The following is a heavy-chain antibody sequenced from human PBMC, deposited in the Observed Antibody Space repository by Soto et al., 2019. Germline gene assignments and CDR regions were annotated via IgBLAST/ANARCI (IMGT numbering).Heavy chain of an antibody. D-gene: IGHD4-17*01. CDR2: IYYIWST. J-gene: IGHJ3*02. CDR1: GGSISSGGYY. V-gene: IGHV4-31*03. Sequence: QVQLQESGPGLVKPSQTLSLTCTVSGGSISSGGYYWSWIRQHPGKGLEWIGFIYYIWSTYYNPSLNSRVXXSVDTSKNQCSLKLSSVTAADTAVYYCAREENGDYSNAFDIWGQGT. CDR3: AREENGDYSNAFDI.